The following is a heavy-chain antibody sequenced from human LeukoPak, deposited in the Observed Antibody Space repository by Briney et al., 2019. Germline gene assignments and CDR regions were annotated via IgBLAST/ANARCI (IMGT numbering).Heavy chain of an antibody. D-gene: IGHD1-1*01. Sequence: GGSLRLSCAASGFTFSGSAMHWVRQASGKGLEWVGRIRSKANSYATAYAASVKGRFTISRDDSKNTAYLLMNSLKTEDTAVYYCTSSPERPYYYYYGMDIWGQGTTVTVSS. CDR1: GFTFSGSA. V-gene: IGHV3-73*01. CDR2: IRSKANSYAT. J-gene: IGHJ6*02. CDR3: TSSPERPYYYYYGMDI.